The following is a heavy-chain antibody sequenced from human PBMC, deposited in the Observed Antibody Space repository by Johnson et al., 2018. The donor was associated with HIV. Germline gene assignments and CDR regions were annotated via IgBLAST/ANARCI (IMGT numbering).Heavy chain of an antibody. Sequence: HVQLVESGGGLVKPGGSLRLSCAASGFTFSDDYMSWIRQAPGKGLEWVSDINWNGGSTDYADSVKGRFTISRDTSENTVHLQMNDLRAEDTAVYYCAREALPRGLQSSFGGAFDIWGQGTMVTVSS. CDR3: AREALPRGLQSSFGGAFDI. V-gene: IGHV3-11*04. D-gene: IGHD3-16*01. CDR2: INWNGGST. J-gene: IGHJ3*02. CDR1: GFTFSDDY.